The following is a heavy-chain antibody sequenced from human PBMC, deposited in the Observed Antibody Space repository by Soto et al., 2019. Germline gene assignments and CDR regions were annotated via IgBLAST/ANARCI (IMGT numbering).Heavy chain of an antibody. D-gene: IGHD3-22*01. J-gene: IGHJ4*02. CDR3: ATDYLTPSSGDLLDY. Sequence: GASVKVSCKVSGYTLTELSMHWVRQAPGKGLEWMGGFDPEDGETIYAQKFQGRVTMTEDTSTDTAYMELSSLRSEDTAVYYCATDYLTPSSGDLLDYWGQGTLVTVSS. CDR2: FDPEDGET. CDR1: GYTLTELS. V-gene: IGHV1-24*01.